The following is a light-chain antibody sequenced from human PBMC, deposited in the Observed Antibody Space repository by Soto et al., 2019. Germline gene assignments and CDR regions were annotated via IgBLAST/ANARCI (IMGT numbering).Light chain of an antibody. CDR3: QHYGSSLT. CDR1: QTVNNN. CDR2: GAI. V-gene: IGKV3-20*01. J-gene: IGKJ4*01. Sequence: IVMAKSPATLSVSTGERATLSCRASQTVNNNLGWYQQKPGQAPRLLIYGAITRATGIPARFSGSGSGTDFTLTISRLEPEDFAVYFCQHYGSSLTFGGGTKVDIK.